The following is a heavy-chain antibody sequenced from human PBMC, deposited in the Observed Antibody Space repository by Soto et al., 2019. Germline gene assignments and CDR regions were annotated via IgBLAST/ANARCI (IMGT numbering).Heavy chain of an antibody. V-gene: IGHV3-33*01. CDR1: GFTFSNYG. Sequence: QVQLVESGGGVVQPGTSLRLSCVATGFTFSNYGIHWVRQAPGRGLEWVAVIWHDGSQKYLADSVRGRFTISRDNSKNAAYLQMNTLRVEGTAVYYCEGRDAPFQVWGQGTMVTVSS. CDR2: IWHDGSQK. J-gene: IGHJ3*01. CDR3: EGRDAPFQV.